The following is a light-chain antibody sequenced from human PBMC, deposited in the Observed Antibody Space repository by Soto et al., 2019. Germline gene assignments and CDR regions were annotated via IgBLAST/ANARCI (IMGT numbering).Light chain of an antibody. J-gene: IGLJ2*01. V-gene: IGLV1-40*01. CDR3: QSYDSSLGGPVV. Sequence: QAVVTQPPSVSGAPGQRVTISCTGSSSNIGAGYDVHWYQQLPGTAPKLLIYGNSNRPSGVPDRFSGSKSGTSASLAITGLQAEDEADYYCQSYDSSLGGPVVFGGGTKLTVL. CDR1: SSNIGAGYD. CDR2: GNS.